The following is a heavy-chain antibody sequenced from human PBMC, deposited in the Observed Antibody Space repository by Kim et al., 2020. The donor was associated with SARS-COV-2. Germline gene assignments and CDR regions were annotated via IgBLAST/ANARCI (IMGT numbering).Heavy chain of an antibody. CDR3: AKDHFRSSGDF. V-gene: IGHV3-23*03. D-gene: IGHD3-3*02. J-gene: IGHJ4*02. CDR1: GFTFSSYA. CDR2: IYSDGTTK. Sequence: GGSLRLSCVASGFTFSSYAMSWLRQAPGKGLEWVSVIYSDGTTKFYVGSVMGRFTVSRDNSKDTLFLQMNNLRAEDTAVYFCAKDHFRSSGDFWGQGTLFTVSS.